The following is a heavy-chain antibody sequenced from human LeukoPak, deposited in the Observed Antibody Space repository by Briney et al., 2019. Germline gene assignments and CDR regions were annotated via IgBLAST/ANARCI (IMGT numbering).Heavy chain of an antibody. CDR3: ARGITSVDY. V-gene: IGHV4-59*01. CDR1: GGSISSYY. J-gene: IGHJ4*02. Sequence: SETLSLTCTVSGGSISSYYWNWIRQPPGKGLEWIGYISYNGSTNYNPSLKSRVTISVDTSKNQFSLKLSSVTAADTAVYYCARGITSVDYWGQGTLVTVSS. D-gene: IGHD3-3*01. CDR2: ISYNGST.